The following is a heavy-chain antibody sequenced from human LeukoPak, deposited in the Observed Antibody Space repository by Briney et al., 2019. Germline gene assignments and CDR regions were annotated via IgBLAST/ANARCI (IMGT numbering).Heavy chain of an antibody. CDR1: GFTFSSYV. D-gene: IGHD3-22*01. J-gene: IGHJ4*02. CDR3: AKEPPYYYDSSGPGGY. Sequence: GGSLRLSCAASGFTFSSYVMHWVRQAPGKGLEWVALIWSDGSNKYYADSVKGRFTISRDNSENTLYLQMNSLRAEDTAVYYCAKEPPYYYDSSGPGGYWGQGTLVTVSS. V-gene: IGHV3-33*06. CDR2: IWSDGSNK.